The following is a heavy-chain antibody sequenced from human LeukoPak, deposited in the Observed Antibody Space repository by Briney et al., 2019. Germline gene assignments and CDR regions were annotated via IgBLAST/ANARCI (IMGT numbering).Heavy chain of an antibody. CDR3: ARVMRARYDILTGPSGYMDV. D-gene: IGHD3-9*01. J-gene: IGHJ6*03. Sequence: GASVKVSCKASGYTFTGYYMHWVRQAPGQGLEWMGWINPNSSGTNYAQKFQGRVTMTRDTSISTAYMELSRLRSDDTAVYYCARVMRARYDILTGPSGYMDVWGKGTTVTISS. CDR2: INPNSSGT. V-gene: IGHV1-2*02. CDR1: GYTFTGYY.